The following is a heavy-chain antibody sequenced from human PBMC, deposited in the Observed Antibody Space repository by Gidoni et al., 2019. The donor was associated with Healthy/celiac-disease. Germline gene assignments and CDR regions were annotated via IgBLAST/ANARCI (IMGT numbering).Heavy chain of an antibody. CDR1: GFTFSSSA. CDR3: AKDRYRQQLVRGTSDY. J-gene: IGHJ4*02. D-gene: IGHD6-13*01. Sequence: EVQLLESGGGLVQPGGSLRLSCAASGFTFSSSAMSWVRQAPGKGLEWVSAISGSGGSTYYADSVKGRFTISRDNSKNTLYLQMNSLRAEDTAVYYCAKDRYRQQLVRGTSDYWGQGTLVTVSS. CDR2: ISGSGGST. V-gene: IGHV3-23*01.